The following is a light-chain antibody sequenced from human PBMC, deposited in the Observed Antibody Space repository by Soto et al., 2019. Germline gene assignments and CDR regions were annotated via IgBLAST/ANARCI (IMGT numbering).Light chain of an antibody. CDR3: QQRSNWPQT. V-gene: IGKV3-11*01. Sequence: EIVLTQSPATLSLSPGERATLSCRASQNVANYLDWYQQKPGQAPRLLIHESSNRATGIAARFSGSGSRIAFTLTISSLEPEDFAVYDCQQRSNWPQTFGQGTKVDIK. CDR1: QNVANY. J-gene: IGKJ1*01. CDR2: ESS.